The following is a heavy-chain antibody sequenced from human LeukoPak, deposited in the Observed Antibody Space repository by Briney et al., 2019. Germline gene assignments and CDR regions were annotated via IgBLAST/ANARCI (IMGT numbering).Heavy chain of an antibody. CDR1: GFTFSSYS. CDR2: ISSSSSYI. V-gene: IGHV3-21*01. CDR3: ASGEQLWLGKYFDY. J-gene: IGHJ4*02. D-gene: IGHD5-18*01. Sequence: GGSLRLSCAASGFTFSSYSMNWVRQAPGMGLEWVSSISSSSSYIYYADSVKGRFTISRDNAKNSLYLQMNSLRAEDTAVYYCASGEQLWLGKYFDYWGQGTLVTVSS.